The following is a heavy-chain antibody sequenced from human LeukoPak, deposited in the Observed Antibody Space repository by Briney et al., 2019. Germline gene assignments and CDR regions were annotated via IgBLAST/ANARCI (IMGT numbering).Heavy chain of an antibody. J-gene: IGHJ3*02. Sequence: PSETLSLTCTVSGGSISSYYWSWIRRPPGKGLEWIGNIFYSGSTYYSPSLKSRVTISLDTSRNQFSLKLTSVTAADTAVYYCAKSNGYGLVDIWGQGTMVTVSS. V-gene: IGHV4-59*12. D-gene: IGHD3-10*01. CDR2: IFYSGST. CDR1: GGSISSYY. CDR3: AKSNGYGLVDI.